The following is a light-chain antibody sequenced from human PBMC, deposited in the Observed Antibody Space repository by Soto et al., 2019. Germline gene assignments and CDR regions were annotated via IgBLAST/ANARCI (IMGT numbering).Light chain of an antibody. Sequence: DIQMTQSPSSLSASVGDRVTITCRASQSISSYLNWYQQKPGKAPKLLIYAASSLQSGVPSRFSGSGSGTDFTLSISSLQPVDLATYYCQQSYSTPHTFGQGTKVEIK. J-gene: IGKJ1*01. CDR1: QSISSY. CDR2: AAS. V-gene: IGKV1-39*01. CDR3: QQSYSTPHT.